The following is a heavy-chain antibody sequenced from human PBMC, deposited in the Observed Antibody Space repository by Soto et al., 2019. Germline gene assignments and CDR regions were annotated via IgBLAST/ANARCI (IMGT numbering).Heavy chain of an antibody. Sequence: GGSLRLSCAASGFTFSSYAMSWVRQAPGKGLEWVSAISGSGGSTYYADSVKGRFTISRDNSKNTLYLQMNSLRAEDTAVYYCYCSSTSYYYYGMDVWGQGTTVPSP. J-gene: IGHJ6*02. D-gene: IGHD2-2*01. CDR1: GFTFSSYA. CDR3: YCSSTSYYYYGMDV. V-gene: IGHV3-23*01. CDR2: ISGSGGST.